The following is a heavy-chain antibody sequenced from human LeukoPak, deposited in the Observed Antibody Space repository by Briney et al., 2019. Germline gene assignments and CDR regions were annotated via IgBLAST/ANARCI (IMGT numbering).Heavy chain of an antibody. Sequence: SVKVSCKASGGTFSSYAISWVRQAPGQGLEWMGGIIPIFGTANYAQKFQGRVTITADKSTSTAYMELSSLRSEDMAVYYCARVSHYYDSSHFDYWGQGTLVTVSS. V-gene: IGHV1-69*06. CDR1: GGTFSSYA. CDR3: ARVSHYYDSSHFDY. J-gene: IGHJ4*02. D-gene: IGHD3-22*01. CDR2: IIPIFGTA.